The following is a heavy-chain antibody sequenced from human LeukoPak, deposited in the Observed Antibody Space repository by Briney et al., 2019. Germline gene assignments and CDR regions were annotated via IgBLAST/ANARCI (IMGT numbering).Heavy chain of an antibody. V-gene: IGHV1-2*02. CDR2: INPNSGGT. CDR3: ARGVAYGVQLWLYYYGMDV. CDR1: GYTFTGYY. J-gene: IGHJ6*02. Sequence: ASVKVSCKASGYTFTGYYMHWVRQAPGQGLEWMGWINPNSGGTNYAQKFQGRVTMTRDTSISTAYMELSRLRSDDTAVYYCARGVAYGVQLWLYYYGMDVWGQGTTVTVSS. D-gene: IGHD5-18*01.